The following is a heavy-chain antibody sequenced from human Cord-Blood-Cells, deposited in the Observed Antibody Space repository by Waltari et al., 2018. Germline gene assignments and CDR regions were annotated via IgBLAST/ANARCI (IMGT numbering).Heavy chain of an antibody. CDR1: GGSFSGYY. J-gene: IGHJ2*01. CDR3: ARGHRQLVRYFDL. CDR2: INHSGST. D-gene: IGHD6-6*01. V-gene: IGHV4-34*01. Sequence: QVQLQQWGAGLLTPSETLSLTCAVYGGSFSGYYWSWIRQPPGKGLEWIGEINHSGSTNYTPALKSRVTISVDTSKNQYALQLSSVTAADTAVYYCARGHRQLVRYFDLWGRGTLVTVSS.